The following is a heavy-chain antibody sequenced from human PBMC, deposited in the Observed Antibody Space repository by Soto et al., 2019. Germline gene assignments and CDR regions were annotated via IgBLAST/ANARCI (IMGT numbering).Heavy chain of an antibody. D-gene: IGHD3-10*01. J-gene: IGHJ4*02. CDR2: INPILSMS. CDR3: ATSYGSGYRAFDS. CDR1: GDTFNFYS. Sequence: QVQLVQSGADVQRPGSSVKVSCKASGDTFNFYSINWVRQAPGLGLQCMGRINPILSMSNYAPRFQGRVTMTADKSTSTAYMELSSLRSKDTAMYYCATSYGSGYRAFDSWGQGALVTVSS. V-gene: IGHV1-69*02.